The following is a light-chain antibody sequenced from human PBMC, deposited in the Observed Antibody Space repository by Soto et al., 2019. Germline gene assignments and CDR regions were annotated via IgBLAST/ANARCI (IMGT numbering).Light chain of an antibody. J-gene: IGKJ4*01. Sequence: DIVMTQSPDSLAVSLGARATINCKSTQSFLYSSNNKNYLAWYQQKPGQPPELLIYWASTRESGVPDRFSGSGSGTDFTLTISSLQAEDVAVYYCQQYYSTPFTFGGGTKWIS. V-gene: IGKV4-1*01. CDR3: QQYYSTPFT. CDR2: WAS. CDR1: QSFLYSSNNKNY.